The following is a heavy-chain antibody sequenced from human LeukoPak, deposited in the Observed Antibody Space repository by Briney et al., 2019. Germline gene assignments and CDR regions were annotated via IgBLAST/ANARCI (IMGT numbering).Heavy chain of an antibody. Sequence: GGSLRLSCAASGFTFSNYNMNWVRQAPGKGLEWVAVISYDGSNKYYADSVKGRFTISRDNSKNTLYLQMNSLRAEDTAVYYCARELGRAVAIYRQYFQHWGQGTLVTVSS. V-gene: IGHV3-30*03. CDR3: ARELGRAVAIYRQYFQH. CDR2: ISYDGSNK. J-gene: IGHJ1*01. D-gene: IGHD6-19*01. CDR1: GFTFSNYN.